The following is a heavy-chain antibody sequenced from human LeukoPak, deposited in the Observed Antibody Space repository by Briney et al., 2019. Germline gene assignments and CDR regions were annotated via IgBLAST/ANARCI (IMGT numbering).Heavy chain of an antibody. V-gene: IGHV3-7*01. CDR3: ARVGVTTRWGFDY. J-gene: IGHJ4*02. D-gene: IGHD3-16*01. CDR1: GFTFSSHW. CDR2: IQQEGTEK. Sequence: GGSLRLSRAASGFTFSSHWMSWVRQAPGKGLEWVANIQQEGTEKNYVDPVKGRFTISRDNSKKSLYLQMNGLRAEDRAIYYCARVGVTTRWGFDYWGQGTLVTVSS.